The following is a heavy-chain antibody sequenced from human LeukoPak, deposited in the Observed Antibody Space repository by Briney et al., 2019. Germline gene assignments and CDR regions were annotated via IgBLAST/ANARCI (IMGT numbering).Heavy chain of an antibody. V-gene: IGHV1-18*01. Sequence: ASVKVSCKTCGYIITDFGMSWVRQAPGQGLEWMGWISNHDDTTQFAQKFQGRVTMTTDRTTRTTYMELGSLTSDDTAVYYCARDTRVGPCSGASCFGYWGQGTLVIVSS. D-gene: IGHD2-15*01. CDR1: GYIITDFG. CDR3: ARDTRVGPCSGASCFGY. J-gene: IGHJ4*02. CDR2: ISNHDDTT.